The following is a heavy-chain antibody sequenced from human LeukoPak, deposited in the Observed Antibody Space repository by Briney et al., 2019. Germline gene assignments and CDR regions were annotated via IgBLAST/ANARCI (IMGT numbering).Heavy chain of an antibody. J-gene: IGHJ6*02. CDR3: AIRRKLVGANPYYYYGMDV. Sequence: ASVKVSCKASGYTFTSYDINWVRQATGQGLEWMGWTNPNSGNTGYAQKFQGRVTMTRNTSISTAYMELSSLRSEDTAVYYCAIRRKLVGANPYYYYGMDVWGQGTTVTVSS. D-gene: IGHD1-26*01. V-gene: IGHV1-8*01. CDR2: TNPNSGNT. CDR1: GYTFTSYD.